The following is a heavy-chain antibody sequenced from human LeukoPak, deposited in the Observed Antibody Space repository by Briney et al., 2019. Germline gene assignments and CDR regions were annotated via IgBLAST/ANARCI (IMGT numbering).Heavy chain of an antibody. CDR1: GYTFTSYD. CDR3: ARAGYCGGDCYSDWFDP. Sequence: GASVKVSCKASGYTFTSYDINWVRQATGQGLEWMGWINPNSGGTNYAQKFQGRVTMTRDTSISTAYMELSRLRSDDTAVYYCARAGYCGGDCYSDWFDPWGQGTLVTVSS. J-gene: IGHJ5*02. CDR2: INPNSGGT. V-gene: IGHV1-2*02. D-gene: IGHD2-21*02.